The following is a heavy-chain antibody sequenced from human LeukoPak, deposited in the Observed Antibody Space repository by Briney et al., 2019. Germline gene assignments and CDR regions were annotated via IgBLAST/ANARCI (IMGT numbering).Heavy chain of an antibody. CDR1: GYTFTGYY. CDR3: ARARGGVRGVLAFDY. CDR2: INPNSGGT. V-gene: IGHV1-2*06. J-gene: IGHJ4*02. Sequence: ASVKVSCKASGYTFTGYYMHWVRQAPGQWLEWMGRINPNSGGTNYAQKFQGRVTMTRDTSISTAYMELSRLRSDDTAVYYCARARGGVRGVLAFDYWGQGTLVTVSS. D-gene: IGHD3-10*01.